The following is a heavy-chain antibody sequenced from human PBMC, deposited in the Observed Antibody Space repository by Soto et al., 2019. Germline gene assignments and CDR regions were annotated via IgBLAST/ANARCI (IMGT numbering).Heavy chain of an antibody. Sequence: ASVKVSCKAPGYTITNYGSSRWRQAHGQGHEWMGWINVYNGNTKYAQKVQGRVTMTTDTSTSTAYMELRSLRSDDTAVYYCARGVGSGSYYNQYNWFDPWGQGTLVTVSS. CDR3: ARGVGSGSYYNQYNWFDP. CDR2: INVYNGNT. D-gene: IGHD3-10*01. CDR1: GYTITNYG. J-gene: IGHJ5*02. V-gene: IGHV1-18*01.